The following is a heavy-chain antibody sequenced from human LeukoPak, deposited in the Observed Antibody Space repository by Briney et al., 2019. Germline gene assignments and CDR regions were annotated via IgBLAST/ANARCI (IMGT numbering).Heavy chain of an antibody. CDR1: GGTFSSYA. CDR2: IIPIFGTA. CDR3: ARAHSGYDYLCLN. D-gene: IGHD5-12*01. Sequence: SVKVSCKASGGTFSSYAISWVRQAPGQGLEWMGGIIPIFGTANYAQKFQGRVTITTDESTSTAYMELSSLRSEDTAVYYCARAHSGYDYLCLNWGQGTLVTVSS. J-gene: IGHJ4*02. V-gene: IGHV1-69*05.